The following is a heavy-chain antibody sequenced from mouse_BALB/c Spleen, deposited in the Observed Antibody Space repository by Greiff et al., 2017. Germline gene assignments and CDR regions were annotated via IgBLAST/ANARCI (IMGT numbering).Heavy chain of an antibody. Sequence: EVKLMESGGGLVQPGGSLKLSCAASGFTFSSYGMSWVRQTPDKRLELVATINSNGGSTYYPDSVKGRFTISRDNAKNTLYLQMSSLKSEDTAMYYCARDPDYWGQGTTLTVSS. CDR2: INSNGGST. J-gene: IGHJ2*01. V-gene: IGHV5-6-3*01. CDR3: ARDPDY. CDR1: GFTFSSYG.